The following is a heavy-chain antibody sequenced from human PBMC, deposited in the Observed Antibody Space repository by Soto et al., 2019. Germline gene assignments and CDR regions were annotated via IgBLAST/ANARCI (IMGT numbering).Heavy chain of an antibody. J-gene: IGHJ5*02. D-gene: IGHD3-3*01. Sequence: PSLTCTVSGGSISSGDYYWGWIRQPPGKGLEWIGYIYYSGSTYYNPSLKSRVTISVDTSKNQFSLKLSSVTAADTAVYYCARVGTRSGSYDFWSGYPSFNWFDPWGQGTLVTVSS. CDR3: ARVGTRSGSYDFWSGYPSFNWFDP. CDR2: IYYSGST. V-gene: IGHV4-30-4*01. CDR1: GGSISSGDYY.